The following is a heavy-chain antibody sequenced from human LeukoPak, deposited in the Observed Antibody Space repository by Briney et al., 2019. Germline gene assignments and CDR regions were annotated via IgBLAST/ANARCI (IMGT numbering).Heavy chain of an antibody. V-gene: IGHV3-30-3*01. J-gene: IGHJ4*02. D-gene: IGHD3-10*01. CDR2: ISYDGSNK. Sequence: PGGSLRLSCAASGFTFSSYAMHWVRQAPGKGLEWVAVISYDGSNKYYADSVKGRFTISRDNSKNTLYLQMNSLRAEDTAVYYCAKDFSMVRGVTVFDYWGQGTLVTVSS. CDR3: AKDFSMVRGVTVFDY. CDR1: GFTFSSYA.